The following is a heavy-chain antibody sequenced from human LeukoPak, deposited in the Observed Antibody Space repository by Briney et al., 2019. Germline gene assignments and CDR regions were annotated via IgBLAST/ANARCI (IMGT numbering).Heavy chain of an antibody. J-gene: IGHJ3*02. V-gene: IGHV4-59*08. CDR2: IFYSVST. CDR1: GGAVSNYY. D-gene: IGHD3-22*01. CDR3: ARALDYYDNSAYFFDI. Sequence: SETLSLTCTVSGGAVSNYYWSWIRQPPGKGLEWIGYIFYSVSTNNNPSLKSRVTISVDSSKNQLSLRLSSVTAADTAVYYCARALDYYDNSAYFFDIWGQGTMVTVSS.